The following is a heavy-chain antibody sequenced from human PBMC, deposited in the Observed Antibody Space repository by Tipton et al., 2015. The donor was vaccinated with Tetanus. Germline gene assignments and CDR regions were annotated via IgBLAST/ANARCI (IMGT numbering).Heavy chain of an antibody. V-gene: IGHV4-39*02. Sequence: TLSLTCIVSSGSMSTSGHYGAWVRQSPGQGLEWIGSLSYSGRTYYNPSLKSRVTMSVDTSKKDFSVRLRSVTAADTAVYYCARLREIVSRSGWDFDYWGQGILVTVSS. J-gene: IGHJ4*02. CDR3: ARLREIVSRSGWDFDY. D-gene: IGHD5/OR15-5a*01. CDR1: SGSMSTSGHY. CDR2: LSYSGRT.